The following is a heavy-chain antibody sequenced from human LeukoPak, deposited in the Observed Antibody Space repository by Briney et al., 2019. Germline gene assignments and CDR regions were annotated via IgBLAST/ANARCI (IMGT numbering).Heavy chain of an antibody. J-gene: IGHJ4*02. D-gene: IGHD5-24*01. CDR2: ISSSSYI. Sequence: GGSLRLSCAASGFTFSSYSMNWVRQAPGKGLEWVSSISSSSYIYYADSVKGRFTISRDNAKNSLYLQMNSLRAEDTAVYYCAGDAEMATISSYFDYWGQGTLVTVSS. CDR3: AGDAEMATISSYFDY. V-gene: IGHV3-21*01. CDR1: GFTFSSYS.